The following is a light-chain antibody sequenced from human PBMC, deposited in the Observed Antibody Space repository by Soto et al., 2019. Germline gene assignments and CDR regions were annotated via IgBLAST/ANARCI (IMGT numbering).Light chain of an antibody. CDR3: QQYNSAPET. Sequence: DIQMTQSPSSLSASVGDRVTITCRASQGISSYLAWYQQKPGKVPKVLIYAASTLHSGVPSRFNGSGSGTEFTLTISNVQPEDVATYYCQQYNSAPETFGQGTKVEIK. J-gene: IGKJ1*01. V-gene: IGKV1-27*01. CDR1: QGISSY. CDR2: AAS.